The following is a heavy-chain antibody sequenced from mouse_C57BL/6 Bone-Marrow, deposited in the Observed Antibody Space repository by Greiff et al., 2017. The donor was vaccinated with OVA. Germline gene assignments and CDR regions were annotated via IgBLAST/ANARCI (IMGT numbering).Heavy chain of an antibody. CDR1: GYAFSSYW. CDR3: ARIEGNYVGFFTY. J-gene: IGHJ3*01. CDR2: IYPGDGDT. Sequence: VKLVESGAELVKPGASVKISCKASGYAFSSYWMNWVKQRPGKGLEWIGQIYPGDGDTNYNGKFKGKATLTADKSSSTAYMQLSSLTSEDSAVYFCARIEGNYVGFFTYWGQGTLVTVSA. V-gene: IGHV1-80*01. D-gene: IGHD2-1*01.